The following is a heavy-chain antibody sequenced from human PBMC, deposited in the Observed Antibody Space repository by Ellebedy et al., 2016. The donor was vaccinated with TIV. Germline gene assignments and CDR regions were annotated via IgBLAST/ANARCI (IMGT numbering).Heavy chain of an antibody. CDR2: MISTSGRT. D-gene: IGHD6-19*01. CDR3: AKGRGIAVTGEAYYFDS. Sequence: GESLKISCAASGFSFSTYAMGWVRLAPGKGLEWISTMISTSGRTYYADSVRGRFTISRDNPKNTLSLQMNILRVEDTAVYYCAKGRGIAVTGEAYYFDSWGQGTLVTVSS. CDR1: GFSFSTYA. J-gene: IGHJ4*02. V-gene: IGHV3-23*01.